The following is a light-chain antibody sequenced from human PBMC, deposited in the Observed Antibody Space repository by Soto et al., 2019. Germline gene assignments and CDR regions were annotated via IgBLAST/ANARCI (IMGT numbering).Light chain of an antibody. CDR2: GAT. CDR3: CSDAGSYSWV. Sequence: QAVVTQPPSVSGASGQRVTISCTGSSSNIGAGYDVHWYQQHPGTAPRLLIYGATHRPSGVPERFSGSRSGSAASLTITGLQTEDEADYYCCSDAGSYSWVFGGGTKLTVL. CDR1: SSNIGAGYD. J-gene: IGLJ3*02. V-gene: IGLV1-40*01.